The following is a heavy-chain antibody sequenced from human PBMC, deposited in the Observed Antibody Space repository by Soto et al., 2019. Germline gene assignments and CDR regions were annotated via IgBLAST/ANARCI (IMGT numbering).Heavy chain of an antibody. V-gene: IGHV3-30-3*01. Sequence: QVQLVESGGGVVQPGRSLRLSCAASGFTFSNYAVHWVRQAPGKGLEWVAVTSYDVNNEFYADSVKGRFTISRDNSKNSLYLQMNSLRAEDTAVYYCARSYGYCLGNSCYRLFDPWGQGTLVTVSS. CDR1: GFTFSNYA. J-gene: IGHJ5*02. D-gene: IGHD2-15*01. CDR3: ARSYGYCLGNSCYRLFDP. CDR2: TSYDVNNE.